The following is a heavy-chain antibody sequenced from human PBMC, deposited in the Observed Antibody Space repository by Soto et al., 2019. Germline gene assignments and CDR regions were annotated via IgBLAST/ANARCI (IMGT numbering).Heavy chain of an antibody. V-gene: IGHV1-18*01. D-gene: IGHD1-7*01. Sequence: ASVKVSCKASGYTFTSYGISWVRQAPGQGLEWMGWISAYNGNTNYAQKLQGRVTMTTDTSTSTAYMELRSLGSDDTAVYYCARGDITGTTEDDAFDIWGQGTMVTVSS. CDR3: ARGDITGTTEDDAFDI. CDR2: ISAYNGNT. J-gene: IGHJ3*02. CDR1: GYTFTSYG.